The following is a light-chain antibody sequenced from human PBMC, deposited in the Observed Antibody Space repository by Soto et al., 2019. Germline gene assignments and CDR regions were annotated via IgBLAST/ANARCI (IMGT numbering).Light chain of an antibody. CDR2: RNN. V-gene: IGLV1-44*01. Sequence: QTVVTQPPSASGTPGQRVTISCSGSRYNIGSNTVSWYQQVPGTAPRLLLYRNNLRPSGVPDRFSGSKSDTSASLAITGLQSEDEAEYYCAAWDDSQNGYVVFGGGTQLTVL. J-gene: IGLJ2*01. CDR1: RYNIGSNT. CDR3: AAWDDSQNGYVV.